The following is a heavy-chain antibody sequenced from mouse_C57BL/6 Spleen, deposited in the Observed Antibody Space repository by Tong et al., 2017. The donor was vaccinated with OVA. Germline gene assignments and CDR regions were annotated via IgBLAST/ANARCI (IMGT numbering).Heavy chain of an antibody. CDR2: ISSRSSTI. J-gene: IGHJ4*01. V-gene: IGHV5-17*01. D-gene: IGHD2-5*01. Sequence: EVQLQESGGGLVKPGGSLKLSCAASGFTFSDYGMHWVRQAPEQGLEWVAYISSRSSTIYYADTVKGKFTITRDNAKNTLFMQVTMLRCKLTAVYYCATHLYSKGYYAMDYWGQGTSVTVSS. CDR3: ATHLYSKGYYAMDY. CDR1: GFTFSDYG.